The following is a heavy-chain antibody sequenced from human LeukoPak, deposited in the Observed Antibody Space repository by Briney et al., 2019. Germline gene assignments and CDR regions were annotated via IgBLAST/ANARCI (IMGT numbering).Heavy chain of an antibody. CDR3: ARELAARPYYYYGMDV. V-gene: IGHV1-3*01. Sequence: ASVKVSCKASGYTFTSYAMHWVRQAPGQRLERMGWINAGNGNTKYSQKFQGRVTITRDTSASTAYMELSSLRSEDTAVYYCARELAARPYYYYGMDVWGQGTTVTVSS. CDR1: GYTFTSYA. J-gene: IGHJ6*02. D-gene: IGHD6-6*01. CDR2: INAGNGNT.